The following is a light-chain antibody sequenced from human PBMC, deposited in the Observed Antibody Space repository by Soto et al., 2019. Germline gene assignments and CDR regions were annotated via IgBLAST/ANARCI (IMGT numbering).Light chain of an antibody. Sequence: QAALTQPASVSGSPGQSITISCTGTSSDVGGYNYVSWYQQHPGRAPKLMIYEVSNRPSGVSNRFSGSMSGNTASLTISGLQAEDEADYYCSPYTSSTTYGFGTGTKVTVL. CDR1: SSDVGGYNY. J-gene: IGLJ1*01. CDR3: SPYTSSTTYG. V-gene: IGLV2-14*01. CDR2: EVS.